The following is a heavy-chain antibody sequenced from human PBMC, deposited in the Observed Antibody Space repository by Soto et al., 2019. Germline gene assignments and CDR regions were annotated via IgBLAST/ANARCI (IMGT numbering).Heavy chain of an antibody. CDR2: VYGSGTT. D-gene: IGHD1-26*01. V-gene: IGHV4-4*07. Sequence: QVQLQESGPGLVKPSETLSLLCSVSGRSISTHYWTWIRQPAGKTLEWIGRVYGSGTTNYNPSLKSRVTMSVHTSKNQFSASLTPVIAADTAGYYCARSGVARGPDNRCFDPWGQVTLVTVSS. J-gene: IGHJ5*02. CDR3: ARSGVARGPDNRCFDP. CDR1: GRSISTHY.